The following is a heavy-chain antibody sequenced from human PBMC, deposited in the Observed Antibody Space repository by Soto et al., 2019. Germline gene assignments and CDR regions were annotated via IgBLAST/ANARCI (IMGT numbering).Heavy chain of an antibody. CDR3: ARDRGYDAHDYYYNAMDV. CDR1: GFTFRTYT. CDR2: IRGFSPYT. Sequence: GGSLRLSCISSGFTFRTYTMNWVRQAPGKGLEWVSGIRGFSPYTFYAESVKGRFTISRDNAKNSLYLQMNSLRAEDTAVYYYARDRGYDAHDYYYNAMDVWGQGTTVTVSS. J-gene: IGHJ6*02. D-gene: IGHD3-10*01. V-gene: IGHV3-21*01.